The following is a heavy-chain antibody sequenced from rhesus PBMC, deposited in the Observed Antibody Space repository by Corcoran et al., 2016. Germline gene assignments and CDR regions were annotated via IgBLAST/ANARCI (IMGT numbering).Heavy chain of an antibody. CDR2: ISSSGGST. CDR1: GGSISSNW. CDR3: ARQMVATTGFDY. Sequence: QLQLQESGPGLVKPSETLSLTCAVSGGSISSNWLSWFRQPPGKGLEGCGRISSSGGSTSYNPSLKSRVTISTDTSKNQLSLKLISVTAADTAVYYCARQMVATTGFDYWGQGVLVTVSS. J-gene: IGHJ4*01. V-gene: IGHV4-173*01. D-gene: IGHD4-4*01.